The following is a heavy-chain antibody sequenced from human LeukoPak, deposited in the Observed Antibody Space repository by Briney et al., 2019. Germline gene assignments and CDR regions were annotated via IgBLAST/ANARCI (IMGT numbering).Heavy chain of an antibody. D-gene: IGHD1-7*01. Sequence: SETLSLTCIVSGGSISGYYWSWIWQPPGRGLEWIGYISDTGTSIYNPSLKNRLSMLVDTSKNHFYLNLTSVTAADTAIYYCARTRTYLDYWGQGALVTVSS. CDR1: GGSISGYY. V-gene: IGHV4-59*01. CDR3: ARTRTYLDY. J-gene: IGHJ4*02. CDR2: ISDTGTS.